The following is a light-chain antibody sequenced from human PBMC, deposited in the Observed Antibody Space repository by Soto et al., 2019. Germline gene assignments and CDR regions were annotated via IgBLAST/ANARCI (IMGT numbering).Light chain of an antibody. V-gene: IGKV3-11*01. CDR2: DTS. J-gene: IGKJ5*01. CDR3: QQRSNWLT. CDR1: QTVSNY. Sequence: VVLTQSPATLSLSPGDRASLSCRASQTVSNYVTWYQQKPGQAPRLLIYDTSKRATGIPGRFSGSGSGTDFTLTISSLEPEDFAVYYCQQRSNWLTLGQGTRLEIK.